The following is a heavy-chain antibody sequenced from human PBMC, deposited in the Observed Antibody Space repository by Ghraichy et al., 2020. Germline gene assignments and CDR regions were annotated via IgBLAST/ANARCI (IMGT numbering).Heavy chain of an antibody. V-gene: IGHV3-30-3*01. J-gene: IGHJ6*02. CDR2: ISYDGSNK. Sequence: GGSLRLSCAASGFTFSSYAMHWVRQAPGKGLEWVAVISYDGSNKYYADSVKGRFTISRDNSKNTLYLQMNSLRAEDTAVYYCAREFGLPGNPYYYYGMDVWGQGTTVTVSS. CDR1: GFTFSSYA. D-gene: IGHD3/OR15-3a*01. CDR3: AREFGLPGNPYYYYGMDV.